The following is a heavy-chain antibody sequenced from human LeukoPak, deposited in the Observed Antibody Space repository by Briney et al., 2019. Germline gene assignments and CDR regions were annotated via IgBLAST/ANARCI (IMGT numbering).Heavy chain of an antibody. D-gene: IGHD4-23*01. J-gene: IGHJ4*02. V-gene: IGHV1-24*01. Sequence: ASVKVSCKVSGYTLTELSMHWVRQAPGKGLEWMGGFDPDDRKTIYAQKFQGRVTMTEDTSTDTAYMELSSLRSEDTAVYYCATDRARWNTFDYWGQGTLVTVSS. CDR2: FDPDDRKT. CDR3: ATDRARWNTFDY. CDR1: GYTLTELS.